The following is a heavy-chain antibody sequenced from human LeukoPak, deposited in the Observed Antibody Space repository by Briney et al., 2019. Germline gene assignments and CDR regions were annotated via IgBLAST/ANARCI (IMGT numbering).Heavy chain of an antibody. CDR2: ISSSSSTI. CDR3: ARGAYYYED. Sequence: GGSLRLSCAAPGFTFNSHSMNWVRQAPGKGLEWVSYISSSSSTIYYADSVKGRFTISRDNAKNSLYLQMNSLRAEDTAVYYCARGAYYYEDWGQGTLVTVSS. D-gene: IGHD3-22*01. V-gene: IGHV3-48*01. CDR1: GFTFNSHS. J-gene: IGHJ4*02.